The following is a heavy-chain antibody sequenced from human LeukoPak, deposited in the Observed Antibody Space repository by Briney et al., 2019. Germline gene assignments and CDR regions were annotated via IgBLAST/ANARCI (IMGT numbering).Heavy chain of an antibody. CDR3: ASAPRYSSSWLNNWFDP. D-gene: IGHD6-13*01. CDR1: GGTFSSYA. V-gene: IGHV1-69*13. Sequence: SVKVSCKASGGTFSSYAISWVRQAPGQGLEWMGGIVPIFGTANYAQKFQGRVTITADESTSTAYMELSSLRSEDTAVYFCASAPRYSSSWLNNWFDPWGQGTLVTVSS. CDR2: IVPIFGTA. J-gene: IGHJ5*02.